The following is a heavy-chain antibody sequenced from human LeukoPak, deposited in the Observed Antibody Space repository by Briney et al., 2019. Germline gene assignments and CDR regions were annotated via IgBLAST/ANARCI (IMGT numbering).Heavy chain of an antibody. CDR1: GGSFSGYY. D-gene: IGHD2-8*01. V-gene: IGHV4-34*01. CDR3: ARGNNGYIDY. J-gene: IGHJ4*02. Sequence: SETLSLTCAVYGGSFSGYYWSWIRQPPGKGLEWIGEINHSGSTNYNPSLKSRVTISVDTSKNQFSLKLSSVTAADTAVYYCARGNNGYIDYWGQGTLVTVSS. CDR2: INHSGST.